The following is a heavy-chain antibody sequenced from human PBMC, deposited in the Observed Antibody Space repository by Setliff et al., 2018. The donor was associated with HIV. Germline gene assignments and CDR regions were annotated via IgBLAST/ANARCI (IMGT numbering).Heavy chain of an antibody. V-gene: IGHV1-8*03. CDR2: MNPKTGNT. Sequence: ASVKVSCKASGYTFNNFDINWVRQTAGQGLEWVGWMNPKTGNTGYAHRFQGRVPITRSTSTGTAYMELTGLKPEDTAAYFCARIAVGGSHGPDYHMDVWGGGTMVTVSS. J-gene: IGHJ6*03. CDR3: ARIAVGGSHGPDYHMDV. CDR1: GYTFNNFD. D-gene: IGHD6-13*01.